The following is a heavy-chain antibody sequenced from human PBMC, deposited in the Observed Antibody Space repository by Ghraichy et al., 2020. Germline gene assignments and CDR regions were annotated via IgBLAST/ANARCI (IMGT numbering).Heavy chain of an antibody. D-gene: IGHD2-15*01. Sequence: GGSLRLSWAASGFTFSSYALSWVRQAPGKGLEWVSAISGSGGSTYYADSVKGRFTISRDNSKNTLYLQMNSLRAEDTAVYYCAREIIVVVVAATYGLDYWCQGTLVTVP. V-gene: IGHV3-23*01. J-gene: IGHJ4*02. CDR3: AREIIVVVVAATYGLDY. CDR2: ISGSGGST. CDR1: GFTFSSYA.